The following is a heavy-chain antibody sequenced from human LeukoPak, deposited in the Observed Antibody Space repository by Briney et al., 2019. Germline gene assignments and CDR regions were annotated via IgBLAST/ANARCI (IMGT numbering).Heavy chain of an antibody. CDR1: GFTFSGSA. Sequence: GSLRLSCAASGFTFSGSAMHWVRQASGKGLEWVGRIRSKANSYATAYAASVKGRFTISRDDSKNTAYLQMNSLKTEDTAVYYCTRLRPTYGMDVWGQGTTVTVSS. D-gene: IGHD1-1*01. CDR2: IRSKANSYAT. V-gene: IGHV3-73*01. J-gene: IGHJ6*02. CDR3: TRLRPTYGMDV.